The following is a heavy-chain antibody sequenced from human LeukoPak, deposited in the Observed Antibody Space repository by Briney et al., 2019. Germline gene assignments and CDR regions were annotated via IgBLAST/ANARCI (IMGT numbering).Heavy chain of an antibody. J-gene: IGHJ3*02. D-gene: IGHD3-3*02. CDR2: IYHSGST. CDR1: GYSISSGYY. Sequence: SETLSLTCAVSGYSISSGYYWGWIRQPPGKGLEWIGSIYHSGSTYYNPSLKSRVTISVDTSKNQFSLKLSSVTAADTALYYCASTYYHPASDIWCQGTMVTASS. V-gene: IGHV4-38-2*01. CDR3: ASTYYHPASDI.